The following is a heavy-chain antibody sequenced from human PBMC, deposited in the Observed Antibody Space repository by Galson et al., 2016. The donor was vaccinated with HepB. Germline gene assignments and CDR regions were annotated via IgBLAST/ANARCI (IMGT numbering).Heavy chain of an antibody. CDR3: ARAQWILARRAAYFDY. J-gene: IGHJ4*02. CDR2: IKQDGSEK. CDR1: GFPFSNYW. Sequence: SLRLSCAASGFPFSNYWMNWVRQAPGKGLEWVANIKQDGSEKYYVDSVKGRFTISRDNARSSMYLQMNSLRADDTAVYYCARAQWILARRAAYFDYWGQGILVTVSP. V-gene: IGHV3-7*04. D-gene: IGHD5-18*01.